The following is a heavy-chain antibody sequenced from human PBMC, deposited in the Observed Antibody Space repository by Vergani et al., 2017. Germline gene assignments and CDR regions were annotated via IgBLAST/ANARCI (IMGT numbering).Heavy chain of an antibody. V-gene: IGHV3-33*06. CDR3: AKPYSGSGGMKGWFDP. J-gene: IGHJ5*02. D-gene: IGHD3-10*01. CDR1: GFTFNQYG. Sequence: QVQLVESGGGVVQPGRSLRLSCAASGFTFNQYGMHWVRQAPGKGLEWVAVTWYDGNNKQYADSVKGRFTISRDNSKSTMYLQMNSLRDEDTGVYYCAKPYSGSGGMKGWFDPWGQGTLVTVSS. CDR2: TWYDGNNK.